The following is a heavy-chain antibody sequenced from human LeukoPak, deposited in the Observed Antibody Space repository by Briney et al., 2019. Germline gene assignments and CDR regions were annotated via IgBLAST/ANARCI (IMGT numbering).Heavy chain of an antibody. CDR2: ISASGGST. Sequence: GGSLRLSCAASGFTFSRYAMSWVRQAPGKGLEWVSSISASGGSTNYADSVKGRFTISRDNSKNTVYLQMNSLRAEDTAVYYCAKVMKGSERLTMVRGVIIKTAGLYYMDVWGKGTTVTVSS. CDR3: AKVMKGSERLTMVRGVIIKTAGLYYMDV. CDR1: GFTFSRYA. D-gene: IGHD3-10*01. V-gene: IGHV3-23*01. J-gene: IGHJ6*03.